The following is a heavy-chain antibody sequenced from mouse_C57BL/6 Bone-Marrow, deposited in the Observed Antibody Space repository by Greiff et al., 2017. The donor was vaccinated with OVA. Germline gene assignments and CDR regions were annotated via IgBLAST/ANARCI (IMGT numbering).Heavy chain of an antibody. CDR1: GYTFTDYY. CDR3: AIYDGYYGYWYFDV. J-gene: IGHJ1*03. V-gene: IGHV1-26*01. D-gene: IGHD2-3*01. Sequence: VQLQQSGPELVKPGASVKISCKASGYTFTDYYMNWVKQSHGKSLEWIGDINPNNGGTSYNQKFKGKATLTVDKSSSTAYMELRSLTSEDSAVYYCAIYDGYYGYWYFDVWGTGTTVTVSS. CDR2: INPNNGGT.